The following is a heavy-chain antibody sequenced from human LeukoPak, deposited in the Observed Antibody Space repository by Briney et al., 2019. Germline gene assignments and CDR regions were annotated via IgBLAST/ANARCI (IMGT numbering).Heavy chain of an antibody. Sequence: PSGTLSLTCTVSGVSMRRYIWSWIRQSPGKGLEWIGYVCYSGGTNYNPSLKSRVTISKHTSKNQFSLRLSSVTAADTAWYYCATDDYGSTWRYFDYWGQGALVTVSS. V-gene: IGHV4-59*01. CDR2: VCYSGGT. J-gene: IGHJ4*02. CDR3: ATDDYGSTWRYFDY. CDR1: GVSMRRYI. D-gene: IGHD4/OR15-4a*01.